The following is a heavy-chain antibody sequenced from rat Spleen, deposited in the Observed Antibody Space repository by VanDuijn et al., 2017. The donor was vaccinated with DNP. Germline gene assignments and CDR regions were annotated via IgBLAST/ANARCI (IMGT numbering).Heavy chain of an antibody. CDR3: AGRPPPTRGPFDY. D-gene: IGHD1-4*01. CDR1: GFIFSDHN. Sequence: EVQLVESGGGLVQPGRSLILSCTASGFIFSDHNMAWVRQAPKKGLEWVATISYDGSSTYNRDSVKGRFIISRNNAKSTLYLQMDSLRSDDTATYYCAGRPPPTRGPFDYWGQGIMVTVSS. CDR2: ISYDGSST. J-gene: IGHJ2*01. V-gene: IGHV5-7*01.